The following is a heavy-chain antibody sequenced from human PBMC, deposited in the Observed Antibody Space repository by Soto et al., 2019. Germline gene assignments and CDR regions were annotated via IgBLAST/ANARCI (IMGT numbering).Heavy chain of an antibody. CDR1: GFTFSSYE. V-gene: IGHV3-48*03. Sequence: GGSLRLSCAASGFTFSSYEMNWVRQAPGKGLEWVSYISSSGSTIYYADSVKGRFTISRDNAKNSLYLQMNSLRAEDTAVYYCASGWGILTGYGAYDYWGQGTLVTVSS. J-gene: IGHJ4*02. D-gene: IGHD3-9*01. CDR2: ISSSGSTI. CDR3: ASGWGILTGYGAYDY.